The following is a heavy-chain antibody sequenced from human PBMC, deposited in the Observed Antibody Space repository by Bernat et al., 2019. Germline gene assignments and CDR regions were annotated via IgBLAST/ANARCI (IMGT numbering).Heavy chain of an antibody. CDR3: ARALSSSWYGYYYYYYGMDV. CDR1: GFTFSSYE. Sequence: EVQLVESGGGLVQPGGSLRLSCAASGFTFSSYEMNWVRQAPGKGLEWVLYISSSGSTIYYADSVKGRFTISRDNAKNSLYLQMNSLRAEDTAVYYCARALSSSWYGYYYYYYGMDVWGQGTTVTVSS. D-gene: IGHD6-13*01. J-gene: IGHJ6*02. CDR2: ISSSGSTI. V-gene: IGHV3-48*03.